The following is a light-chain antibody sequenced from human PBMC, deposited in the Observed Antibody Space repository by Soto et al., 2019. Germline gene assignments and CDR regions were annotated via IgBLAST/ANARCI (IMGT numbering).Light chain of an antibody. Sequence: QSVLTQPASVSGSPGQSVTISCAGASRDVTDSDSVSWYQHRPGEAPELKILDFTYRPSGVSDRFSGSLSADTASLTLSGLQVEDERYYYCFSYTNPGTYVFRPGTKLTVL. CDR3: FSYTNPGTYV. CDR1: SRDVTDSDS. V-gene: IGLV2-14*03. CDR2: DFT. J-gene: IGLJ1*01.